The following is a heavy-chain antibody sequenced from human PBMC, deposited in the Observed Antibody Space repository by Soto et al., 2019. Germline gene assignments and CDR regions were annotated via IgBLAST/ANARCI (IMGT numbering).Heavy chain of an antibody. J-gene: IGHJ4*02. CDR1: GYTFTSYG. Sequence: AASVKVSCKASGYTFTSYGISWVRQAPGQGLEWMGWISAYNGNTNYAQKLQGRVTMTTDTSTSTAYMELRSLRSDDTAVYYCARDWRAVAPIYYFDYWGQGTLVTVSS. V-gene: IGHV1-18*01. CDR3: ARDWRAVAPIYYFDY. D-gene: IGHD6-19*01. CDR2: ISAYNGNT.